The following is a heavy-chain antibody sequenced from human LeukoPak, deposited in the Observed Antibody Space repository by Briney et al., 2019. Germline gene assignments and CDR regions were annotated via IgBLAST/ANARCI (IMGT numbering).Heavy chain of an antibody. CDR2: INPSGGST. CDR1: GYTFTSYY. J-gene: IGHJ6*02. Sequence: ASVKVSCKASGYTFTSYYMHWVRQAPGQGLEWMGIINPSGGSTSYAQKFQGRVTMTRDTSTSTVYMELSSLRSEDTAVYYCARRDSGHDYYYYGMDVWGQGTTVTVSS. V-gene: IGHV1-46*01. D-gene: IGHD5-12*01. CDR3: ARRDSGHDYYYYGMDV.